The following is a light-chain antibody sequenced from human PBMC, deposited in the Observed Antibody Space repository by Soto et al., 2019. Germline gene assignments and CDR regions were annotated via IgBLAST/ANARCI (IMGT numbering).Light chain of an antibody. CDR1: QTVSNNY. V-gene: IGKV3-20*01. J-gene: IGKJ1*01. CDR3: QQYADSRT. CDR2: GAS. Sequence: EILLTQSPGTLSLSPGERATLSCRARQTVSNNYLAWYQQKPGQPPRLFIYGASTRATGIPDRFSGSGSGTDFTLTISRLEPEDVAVYYCQQYADSRTFGQGTKVEIK.